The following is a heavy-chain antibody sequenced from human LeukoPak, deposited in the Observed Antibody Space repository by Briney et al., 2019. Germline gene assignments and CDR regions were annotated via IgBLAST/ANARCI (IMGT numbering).Heavy chain of an antibody. CDR2: VKSDGSVT. J-gene: IGHJ4*02. V-gene: IGHV3-74*01. CDR1: GFTFSSYW. CDR3: AMFSYVSGTTIS. Sequence: TGGSLRLSCAASGFTFSSYWMHWVRQAPGKGLVWVSRVKSDGSVTNYADSVKGRFTISRDNAKNTLYLQMNSLRAEDTAVYYCAMFSYVSGTTISWGRGTLVTVSS. D-gene: IGHD1-20*01.